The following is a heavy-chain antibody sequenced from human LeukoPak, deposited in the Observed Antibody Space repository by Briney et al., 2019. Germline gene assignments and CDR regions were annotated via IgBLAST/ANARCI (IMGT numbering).Heavy chain of an antibody. V-gene: IGHV4-31*03. D-gene: IGHD3-22*01. J-gene: IGHJ4*02. CDR3: AKGGVYYSTPLDY. CDR2: VHYSGST. CDR1: GDSISSSGDY. Sequence: PSQTLSLTCSVSGDSISSSGDYWSWIRQHPGKGLEWIGYVHYSGSTYEAPSLRSRLSMSLDTSKNHFTVKLSSVTAADTAVYYCAKGGVYYSTPLDYWGQGSLVIVSS.